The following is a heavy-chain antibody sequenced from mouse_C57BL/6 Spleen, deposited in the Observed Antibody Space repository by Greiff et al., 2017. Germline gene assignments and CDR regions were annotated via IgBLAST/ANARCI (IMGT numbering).Heavy chain of an antibody. J-gene: IGHJ2*01. D-gene: IGHD3-2*02. CDR2: ISSGGSYT. CDR3: ARHLDSSGYDFDD. V-gene: IGHV5-6*01. Sequence: EVMLVESGGDLVKPGGSLKLSCAASGFTFSSYGMSWVRQTPDKRLEWVATISSGGSYTYYPDSVKGRFTISRDNAKNTLYLQMSSLKSEDTAMYYCARHLDSSGYDFDDWGQGTTLTVSA. CDR1: GFTFSSYG.